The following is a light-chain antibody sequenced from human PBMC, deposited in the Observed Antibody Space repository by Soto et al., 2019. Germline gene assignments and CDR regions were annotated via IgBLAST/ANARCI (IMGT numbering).Light chain of an antibody. CDR1: QSVSSSY. Sequence: EIVLTQSPGTLSLSPGERATLSCRASQSVSSSYLVWYQQKPGQALRLLIYGASSRATGIPDRFSGSGSGTDFALPISRLEPEDFAVYYCQQYSASPSTFGQGTKLEIK. V-gene: IGKV3-20*01. CDR3: QQYSASPST. J-gene: IGKJ2*01. CDR2: GAS.